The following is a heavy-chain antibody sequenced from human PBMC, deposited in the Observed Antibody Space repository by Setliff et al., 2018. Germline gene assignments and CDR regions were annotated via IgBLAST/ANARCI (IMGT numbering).Heavy chain of an antibody. D-gene: IGHD2-2*01. CDR3: AKFSSVPGSRFFDY. Sequence: PGGSLRLSCAASGFTFSSSSMTWVRQAPGKGLEWVSAINSGGSSTYYADSVKGRFTISRDNSKNTLYLQMNSLRAEDTAIYSCAKFSSVPGSRFFDYWGREPWSPSPQ. CDR2: INSGGSST. J-gene: IGHJ4*02. V-gene: IGHV3-23*01. CDR1: GFTFSSSS.